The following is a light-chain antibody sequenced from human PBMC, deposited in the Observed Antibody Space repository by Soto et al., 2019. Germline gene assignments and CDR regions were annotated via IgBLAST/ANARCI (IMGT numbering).Light chain of an antibody. J-gene: IGKJ1*01. V-gene: IGKV3-11*01. CDR1: QSVSSY. CDR3: QQRRSWPRA. CDR2: DAS. Sequence: EIVLTQSPATLSLSPGERATLSCRASQSVSSYLAWYQQKPGQAPRLLIYDASNRATGIPARFSGSGSVTDFSLTSGSLEPEDFAVYYCQQRRSWPRAFGQGTKVQF.